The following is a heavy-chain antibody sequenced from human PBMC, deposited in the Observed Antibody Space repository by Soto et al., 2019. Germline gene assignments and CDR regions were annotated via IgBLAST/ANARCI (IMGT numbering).Heavy chain of an antibody. J-gene: IGHJ6*02. V-gene: IGHV3-53*02. Sequence: EVHLVETGGGLIQPGGSLRLSCLASGFSVTTNYIIWVRQPPGKGLEWVSTTFTGGSTHYADSVKGRFSISRDNSKNTVYLQMNNLRVEDTAVYYCAKKPPSSIQGWAFGMDVWGQGTTVSVSS. CDR2: TFTGGST. D-gene: IGHD1-26*01. CDR1: GFSVTTNY. CDR3: AKKPPSSIQGWAFGMDV.